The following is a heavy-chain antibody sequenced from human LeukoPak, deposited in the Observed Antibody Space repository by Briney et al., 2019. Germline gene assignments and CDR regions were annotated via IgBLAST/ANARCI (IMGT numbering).Heavy chain of an antibody. CDR2: ISPGGGPT. J-gene: IGHJ4*02. CDR1: GFPFSSHG. Sequence: GGSLRLSCAASGFPFSSHGMNWVRQAPGKGLEWVSGISPGGGPTYYADSVKGRFTIPRDDLKSTLYLQMKTLRAEDTAVYYCAKDGAWLRFDDWGQGILVTVSS. V-gene: IGHV3-23*01. D-gene: IGHD5-12*01. CDR3: AKDGAWLRFDD.